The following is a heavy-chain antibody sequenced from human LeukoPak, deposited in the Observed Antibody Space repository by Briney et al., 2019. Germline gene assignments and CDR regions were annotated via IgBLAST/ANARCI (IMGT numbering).Heavy chain of an antibody. D-gene: IGHD3-3*01. CDR1: GFTSSSYA. V-gene: IGHV3-30-3*01. Sequence: PGGSLRLSCAASGFTSSSYAMHWVRQAPGKGLEWGAVISYDGSNKYYADSVKGRFTISRDNSKNTLYLQMNSLRAEDTAVYYCAREYYDFWSGYLDYWGQGTLVTVSS. CDR2: ISYDGSNK. J-gene: IGHJ4*02. CDR3: AREYYDFWSGYLDY.